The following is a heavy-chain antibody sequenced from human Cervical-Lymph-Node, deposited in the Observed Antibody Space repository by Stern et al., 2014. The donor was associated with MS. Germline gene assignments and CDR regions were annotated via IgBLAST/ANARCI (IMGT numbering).Heavy chain of an antibody. D-gene: IGHD5-12*01. CDR2: IIPLFGPA. V-gene: IGHV1-69*01. CDR1: GGTFSSYA. J-gene: IGHJ4*02. Sequence: VQLVQSGAEVKKPGSSVKVSCKASGGTFSSYAISWVRQAPGQGLEWMGGIIPLFGPANYAQKFQGRVTITADESTSTAYMKLSSLRSEDTAVYYCARGNSGYDTAFDYWGQGTLVTVSS. CDR3: ARGNSGYDTAFDY.